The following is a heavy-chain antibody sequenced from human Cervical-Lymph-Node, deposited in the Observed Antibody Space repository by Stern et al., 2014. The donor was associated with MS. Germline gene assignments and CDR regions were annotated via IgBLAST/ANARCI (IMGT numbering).Heavy chain of an antibody. J-gene: IGHJ4*02. D-gene: IGHD2-8*02. CDR2: VYYSGAT. V-gene: IGHV4-39*01. CDR3: AKHACTGAACPFDL. CDR1: GDSISSYTHY. Sequence: QVQLGQSGPGLVKPSETLSLTCAVSGDSISSYTHYWAWIRQPPGKGLEWIGSVYYSGATYYNQSLKIPSTISVDTSKNPFSLGLNPVTAADTAVYYCAKHACTGAACPFDLWGQGTLVTVSS.